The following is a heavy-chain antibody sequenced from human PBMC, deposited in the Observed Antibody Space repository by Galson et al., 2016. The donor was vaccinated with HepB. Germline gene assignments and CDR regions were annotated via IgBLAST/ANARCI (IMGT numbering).Heavy chain of an antibody. J-gene: IGHJ4*02. V-gene: IGHV5-51*01. D-gene: IGHD5-18*01. CDR3: AKGYRYGWYFDY. Sequence: QSGAEVKKPGAALKISCKGSGYSFTRYWIGWVRQMPGQGLEWMGIIYPGDSDTSNSPSFQGQVTISADKSISTAYLHWSSLKASDTAMYYCAKGYRYGWYFDYWGQGTLVTVSS. CDR2: IYPGDSDT. CDR1: GYSFTRYW.